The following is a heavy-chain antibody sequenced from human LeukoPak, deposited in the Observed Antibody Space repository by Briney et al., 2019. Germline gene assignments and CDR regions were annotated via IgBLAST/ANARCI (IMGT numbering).Heavy chain of an antibody. V-gene: IGHV5-51*01. CDR3: VGHFHPAETTGGYFDL. J-gene: IGHJ2*01. D-gene: IGHD4-17*01. CDR2: TFPGGSDT. CDR1: GYNFTPYW. Sequence: GESLKISCKASGYNFTPYWIGWVRQMPGKGLEWMGITFPGGSDTKYSPPFQGLVTMSADRSINTAYLQWNSLKASDTGMYYCVGHFHPAETTGGYFDLLGRGTLVTVSS.